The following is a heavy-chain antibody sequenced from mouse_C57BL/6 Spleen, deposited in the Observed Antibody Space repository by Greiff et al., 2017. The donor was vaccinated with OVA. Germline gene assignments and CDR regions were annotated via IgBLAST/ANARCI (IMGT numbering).Heavy chain of an antibody. Sequence: QVQLQQPGAELVKPGASVKMSCKASGYTFTSYWITWVKQRPGQGLEWIGDIYPGSGSTNYNEKFKSKATLTVDTSSSTAYMQLSSLTSEDTAVYYCARDYGSSYPHSYCYAMDYWGQGTSVTVSS. CDR2: IYPGSGST. CDR1: GYTFTSYW. V-gene: IGHV1-55*01. CDR3: ARDYGSSYPHSYCYAMDY. D-gene: IGHD1-1*01. J-gene: IGHJ4*01.